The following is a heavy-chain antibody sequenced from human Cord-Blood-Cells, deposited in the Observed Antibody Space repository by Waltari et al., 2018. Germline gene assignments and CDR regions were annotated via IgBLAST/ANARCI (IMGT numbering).Heavy chain of an antibody. CDR1: GFSLSNARMG. Sequence: QVTLKESGPVLVKPTETLTLTCTVSGFSLSNARMGVSWIRQPPGKALEWLAHIFSNDEKSYSTSLKSRLTISKDTSKSQVVLTRTNMDPVDTATYYCARIRRSSSWYKDDAFDIWGQGTMVTVSS. CDR2: IFSNDEK. J-gene: IGHJ3*02. D-gene: IGHD6-13*01. V-gene: IGHV2-26*01. CDR3: ARIRRSSSWYKDDAFDI.